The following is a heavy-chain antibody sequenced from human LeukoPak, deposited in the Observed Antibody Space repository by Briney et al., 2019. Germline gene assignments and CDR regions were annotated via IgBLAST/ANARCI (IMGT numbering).Heavy chain of an antibody. CDR2: NNPNSGGT. Sequence: ASVKVSCKASGYTFTAYYIRWVRQAPGQGLEWMGWNNPNSGGTNYAQKFQGRVTMTRDTSISTAYLDLSRLRSADTAVYYCALSKAAGGETLFDYWGQGTPVTVSS. CDR3: ALSKAAGGETLFDY. D-gene: IGHD6-13*01. J-gene: IGHJ4*02. V-gene: IGHV1-2*02. CDR1: GYTFTAYY.